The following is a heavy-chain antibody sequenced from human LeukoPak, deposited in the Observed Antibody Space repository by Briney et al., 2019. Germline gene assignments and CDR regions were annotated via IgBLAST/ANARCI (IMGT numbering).Heavy chain of an antibody. Sequence: PSETLSLTCAVYGGSFSGYYWSWIRQPPGKGLEWIGEINHSGSTNYNPSLKSRVTISVDTSKNQFSLKLSSVTAADTAVYYCARRLYGDYDYWGQGTLVTVSS. CDR2: INHSGST. D-gene: IGHD4-17*01. CDR3: ARRLYGDYDY. J-gene: IGHJ4*02. V-gene: IGHV4-34*01. CDR1: GGSFSGYY.